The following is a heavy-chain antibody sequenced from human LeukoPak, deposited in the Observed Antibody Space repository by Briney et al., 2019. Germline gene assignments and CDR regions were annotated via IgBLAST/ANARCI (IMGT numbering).Heavy chain of an antibody. CDR2: INAGNGNT. D-gene: IGHD3-10*01. CDR3: ARAYYGSGSYFY. V-gene: IGHV1-3*01. CDR1: GYTFTSYT. J-gene: IGHJ4*02. Sequence: GASVKVSCKASGYTFTSYTMHWVRQAPGQRLEWMGWINAGNGNTKYSQKFQGRVTITRDTSASTAYMELSSLRSEDTAVYYCARAYYGSGSYFYWGQGTLVTVSS.